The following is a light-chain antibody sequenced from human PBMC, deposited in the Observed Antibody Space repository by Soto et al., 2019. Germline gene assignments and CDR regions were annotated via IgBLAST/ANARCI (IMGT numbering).Light chain of an antibody. CDR1: QSVSSN. Sequence: EILRTQSPATLSVSPGERATLSCRASQSVSSNLAWYQQKPGQAPRLLIYGASNRATGIPARFSGSGSGTDFTLTISSLEPEDFAVYYCQQRSNWPRTFGQGTKVDI. CDR2: GAS. J-gene: IGKJ1*01. V-gene: IGKV3-11*01. CDR3: QQRSNWPRT.